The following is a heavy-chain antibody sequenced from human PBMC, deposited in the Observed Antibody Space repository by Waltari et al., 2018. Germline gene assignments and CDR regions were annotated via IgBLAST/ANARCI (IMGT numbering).Heavy chain of an antibody. CDR2: IYRSGKT. J-gene: IGHJ4*02. CDR1: GDSLTNNFW. Sequence: QVQLRESGPGLVNPSGTLSLTCFVSGDSLTNNFWWSWVRQRPGKSLEWLGKIYRSGKTNYNPSLESRIIVSSDTSNNQLSLELTSVTAADTAIYYCARDRGKGLYLDSWGQGILVTVSP. CDR3: ARDRGKGLYLDS. D-gene: IGHD2-15*01. V-gene: IGHV4-4*02.